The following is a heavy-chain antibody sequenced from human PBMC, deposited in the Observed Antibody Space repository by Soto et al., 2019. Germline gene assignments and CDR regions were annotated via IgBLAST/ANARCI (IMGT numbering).Heavy chain of an antibody. Sequence: GASVKVSCKASGYTFTSYDINWVRQATGQGLEWMGWMNPNSGNTGYAQKFQGRVTMTRNTSISTAYMELSSLRSEDTAVYYCARGRSLSGNPDYWGQGTLVTVSS. D-gene: IGHD3-10*01. CDR1: GYTFTSYD. CDR2: MNPNSGNT. CDR3: ARGRSLSGNPDY. V-gene: IGHV1-8*01. J-gene: IGHJ4*02.